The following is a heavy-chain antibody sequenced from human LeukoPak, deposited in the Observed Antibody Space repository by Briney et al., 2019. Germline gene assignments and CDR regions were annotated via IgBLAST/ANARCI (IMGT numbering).Heavy chain of an antibody. Sequence: GGSLRLSCAASGFAFSNSWVSWVRQAPGKGLEWVANINHEGGDIHYVDSVKGRFTISRDNAKDSLYLQMNSLRAEDTAVYYCATYINWVAGDVWGQGTTVTVSS. CDR2: INHEGGDI. V-gene: IGHV3-7*01. D-gene: IGHD1-1*01. CDR3: ATYINWVAGDV. CDR1: GFAFSNSW. J-gene: IGHJ6*02.